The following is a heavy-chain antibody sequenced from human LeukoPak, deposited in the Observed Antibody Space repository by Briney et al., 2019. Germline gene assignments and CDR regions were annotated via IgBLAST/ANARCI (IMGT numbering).Heavy chain of an antibody. V-gene: IGHV1-18*01. Sequence: ASVKVSCKASGYTFTSYGISWVRQAPGQGLEWMGWISAYNGNTNYAQKLQGRVTMTTDTSTSTAYMELRSLRSDDTAVYSCARVWGGYGDYSFDYWGQGTLVTVSS. J-gene: IGHJ4*02. D-gene: IGHD4-17*01. CDR3: ARVWGGYGDYSFDY. CDR2: ISAYNGNT. CDR1: GYTFTSYG.